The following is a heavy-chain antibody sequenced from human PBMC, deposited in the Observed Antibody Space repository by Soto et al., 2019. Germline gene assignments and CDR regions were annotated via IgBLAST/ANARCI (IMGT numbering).Heavy chain of an antibody. V-gene: IGHV3-7*04. CDR3: ARDLSPTVEFFYDAFDV. Sequence: EVQLVESGGGLVQPGESLRLSCAASGFTFSAFWMTWLRQAPGKGLEWVANIKRDGTVTHYGDSVEGRCTLSRDNAQNSLFLQLNSLRPEDTAMYYCARDLSPTVEFFYDAFDVWGQGTFVTVSS. D-gene: IGHD3-16*02. J-gene: IGHJ3*01. CDR2: IKRDGTVT. CDR1: GFTFSAFW.